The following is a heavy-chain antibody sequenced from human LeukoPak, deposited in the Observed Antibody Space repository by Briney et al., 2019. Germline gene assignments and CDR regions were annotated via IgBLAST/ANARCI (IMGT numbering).Heavy chain of an antibody. Sequence: PGGSLRLSCAASGFTVSSNYMSWVRQAPGKGLEWVSVIYSGGSTYYADSVKGRFTISRDNSKNTLYLQMNSLRAEDTAVYYCASTQWLVRGLIDYWGQGTLVTVSS. CDR2: IYSGGST. J-gene: IGHJ4*02. CDR1: GFTVSSNY. CDR3: ASTQWLVRGLIDY. D-gene: IGHD6-19*01. V-gene: IGHV3-66*01.